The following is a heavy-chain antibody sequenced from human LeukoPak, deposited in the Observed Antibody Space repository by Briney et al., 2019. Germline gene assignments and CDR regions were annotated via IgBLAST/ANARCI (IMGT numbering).Heavy chain of an antibody. V-gene: IGHV4-4*02. D-gene: IGHD3-10*01. CDR2: IYTSGST. Sequence: SGTLSLTCAVSGGSISSSNWWSWVRQPPGKGLEWIGRIYTSGSTNYNPSLKSPVTMSVDTSKNQFSLKLSSVTAADTAVYYCASDYYGSGSYSLLHYWGQGTLVTVSS. J-gene: IGHJ4*02. CDR1: GGSISSSNW. CDR3: ASDYYGSGSYSLLHY.